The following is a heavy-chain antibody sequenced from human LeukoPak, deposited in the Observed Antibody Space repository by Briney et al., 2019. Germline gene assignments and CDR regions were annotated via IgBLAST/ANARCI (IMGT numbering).Heavy chain of an antibody. CDR1: GFTFSSYS. J-gene: IGHJ4*02. Sequence: GGSLRLSCAASGFTFSSYSMNWVRQAPGKGLEWGSYISGSSSTVYYADSVKGRFTISRDNGKNTLYLQMNSLRAEDTAVYYCARGSTYYDISVQVPFDYWGQETLVTVSS. D-gene: IGHD3-22*01. CDR2: ISGSSSTV. CDR3: ARGSTYYDISVQVPFDY. V-gene: IGHV3-48*01.